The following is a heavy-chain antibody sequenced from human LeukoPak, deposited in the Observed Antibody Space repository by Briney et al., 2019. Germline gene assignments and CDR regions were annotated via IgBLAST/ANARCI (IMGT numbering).Heavy chain of an antibody. Sequence: SVKVSCKASGGTFSSYAISWVRQAPGQGLEWMGGIIPIFGTANYAQKFQGRVTITADESTSTAYMELSSLRSEDTAVYYCARVGGGLVGVVINLYYYYGMDVWGQGTTVTVSS. D-gene: IGHD3-3*01. CDR1: GGTFSSYA. CDR2: IIPIFGTA. J-gene: IGHJ6*02. CDR3: ARVGGGLVGVVINLYYYYGMDV. V-gene: IGHV1-69*13.